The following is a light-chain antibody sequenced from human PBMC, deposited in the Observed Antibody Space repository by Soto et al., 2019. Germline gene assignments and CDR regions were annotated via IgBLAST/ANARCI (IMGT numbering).Light chain of an antibody. J-gene: IGKJ5*01. CDR3: HRRSNWSIT. Sequence: DGLSVTPGEGATLSCMASQSVSSYLACYEQKPGQVPRLLLYGASNRATGIPARFSGSGYGTDFPLPLSSLGPEDFAVYYCHRRSNWSITFGQGTVLEV. V-gene: IGKV3-11*01. CDR1: QSVSSY. CDR2: GAS.